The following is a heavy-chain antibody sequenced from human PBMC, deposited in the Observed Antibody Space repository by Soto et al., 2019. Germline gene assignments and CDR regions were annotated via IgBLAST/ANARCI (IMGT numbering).Heavy chain of an antibody. CDR3: ARGTYYYDGCGYSSHPFYSLY. CDR1: GGSISTASSS. D-gene: IGHD3-22*01. CDR2: VYYSGST. Sequence: SETLSLTCTVSGGSISTASSSWCWIRQPPGKGLECIGNVYYSGSTYYNPSLKSRVTTFVDKSKNQFSLKLSSVTAADTAVYYCARGTYYYDGCGYSSHPFYSLYWAQATLVTVSS. V-gene: IGHV4-39*01. J-gene: IGHJ4*02.